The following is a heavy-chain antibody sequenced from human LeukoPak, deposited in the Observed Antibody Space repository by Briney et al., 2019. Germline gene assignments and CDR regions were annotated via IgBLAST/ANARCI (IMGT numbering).Heavy chain of an antibody. CDR3: ARELWYGSGSRDAFDI. V-gene: IGHV1-2*02. Sequence: GASVKVSCKASGYTFTGYYMHWVRQAPGQGLEWMGWINPNSGGTNYAQKFQGRVTMTRDTSISTAYMELSRLRSDDTAVYYCARELWYGSGSRDAFDIWGQGTMVTVSS. J-gene: IGHJ3*02. D-gene: IGHD6-19*01. CDR1: GYTFTGYY. CDR2: INPNSGGT.